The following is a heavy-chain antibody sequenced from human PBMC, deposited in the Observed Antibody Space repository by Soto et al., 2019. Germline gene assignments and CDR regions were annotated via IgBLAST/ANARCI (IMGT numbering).Heavy chain of an antibody. J-gene: IGHJ6*03. V-gene: IGHV4-59*01. D-gene: IGHD6-13*01. CDR1: GGSISSYY. CDR2: VYYSGST. Sequence: PSETLSLTCTVSGGSISSYYWSWIRQPPGKGLEWIGYVYYSGSTNYNPSLKSRVTISVDTSKNQFSLKLSSVTAADTAVYYCARGKQQLASYYYYYMDVWGKGTTVTVSS. CDR3: ARGKQQLASYYYYYMDV.